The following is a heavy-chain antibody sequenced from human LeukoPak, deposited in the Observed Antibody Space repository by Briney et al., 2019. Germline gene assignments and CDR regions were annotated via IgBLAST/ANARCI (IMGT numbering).Heavy chain of an antibody. CDR3: ARTEYHYYYMDV. V-gene: IGHV1-2*02. CDR2: INPKNGGT. CDR1: GYTFTGYY. J-gene: IGHJ6*03. Sequence: ASVKVSCKASGYTFTGYYMHWVRQAPGQGLEWMGWINPKNGGTKYAQKFQGRFTMTRDTSLSTAYMELSGLIYDDTAVYYCARTEYHYYYMDVWGKGTTVTVSS.